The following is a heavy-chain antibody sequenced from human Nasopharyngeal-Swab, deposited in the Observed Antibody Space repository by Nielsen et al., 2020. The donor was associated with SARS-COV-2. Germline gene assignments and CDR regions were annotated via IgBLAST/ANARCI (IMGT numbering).Heavy chain of an antibody. CDR1: GSSIRTSGAF. CDR2: VYYSGST. D-gene: IGHD3-10*01. CDR3: ARFNYGSGTYYNVGYFYSMDV. J-gene: IGHJ6*03. Sequence: SEILSLTCTVAGSSIRTSGAFWGWIRQPPGRGLEWIGSVYYSGSTYYNPSLGSRVSIAVDTSNNDFSLRLSSVTAADTAVYYCARFNYGSGTYYNVGYFYSMDVWGKGTTVTVSS. V-gene: IGHV4-39*02.